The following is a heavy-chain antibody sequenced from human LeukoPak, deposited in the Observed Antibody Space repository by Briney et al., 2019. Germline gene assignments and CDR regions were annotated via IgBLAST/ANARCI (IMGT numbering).Heavy chain of an antibody. V-gene: IGHV4-59*01. D-gene: IGHD4-11*01. CDR1: GGSISSYY. J-gene: IGHJ4*02. CDR2: IYYSGST. CDR3: ARARWRYSNYEEYYFDY. Sequence: KASETLSLTCTVSGGSISSYYWSWIRQPPGKGLEWIGYIYYSGSTNYNPSLKSRVTISVDTSKNQFSLKLSSVTAADTAVYYCARARWRYSNYEEYYFDYWGQGTLVTVSS.